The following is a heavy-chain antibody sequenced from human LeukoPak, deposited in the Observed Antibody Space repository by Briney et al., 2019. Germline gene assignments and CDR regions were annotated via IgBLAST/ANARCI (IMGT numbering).Heavy chain of an antibody. Sequence: SGTLSLTCDVSGGSISSTYWWTWVRQSPGKGLEWIGEIYRSGFTNYNPSLKSRVTISVDKPKNHFSLKLSSVTAADTAVYYCAREDPDRKIDYWGQGTLVTVSS. V-gene: IGHV4-4*02. CDR3: AREDPDRKIDY. D-gene: IGHD1-14*01. CDR1: GGSISSTYW. CDR2: IYRSGFT. J-gene: IGHJ4*02.